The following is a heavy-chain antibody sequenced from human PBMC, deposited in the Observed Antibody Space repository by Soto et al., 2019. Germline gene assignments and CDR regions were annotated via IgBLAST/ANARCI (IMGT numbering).Heavy chain of an antibody. CDR1: GYTLNTYY. Sequence: QVQLVQSGAEVKKPGASVKVSCKPSGYTLNTYYLHWVRQAPGQGLEWMGIIHSSGGGSTYAQKCLGRVTMTRDTSTSTVFMELSSLRSADTAVYYCARGGHIAVVTDSFDYWGQGTLVTVSS. V-gene: IGHV1-46*02. CDR3: ARGGHIAVVTDSFDY. J-gene: IGHJ4*02. D-gene: IGHD2-21*02. CDR2: IHSSGGGS.